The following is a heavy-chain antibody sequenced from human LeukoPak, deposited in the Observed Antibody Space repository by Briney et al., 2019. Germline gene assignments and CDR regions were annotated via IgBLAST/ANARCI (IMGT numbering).Heavy chain of an antibody. CDR3: ARAGRSYGYLPGKDLDY. D-gene: IGHD5-18*01. J-gene: IGHJ4*02. Sequence: GGSLRLSCAASGFTFSSYSMNWVRQAPGKGLEWVSSISSSSSYIYYADSVKGRFTITRDNAKNSLYLQMNSLRAEDTAVYYCARAGRSYGYLPGKDLDYWGQGTLVTVSS. CDR2: ISSSSSYI. V-gene: IGHV3-21*01. CDR1: GFTFSSYS.